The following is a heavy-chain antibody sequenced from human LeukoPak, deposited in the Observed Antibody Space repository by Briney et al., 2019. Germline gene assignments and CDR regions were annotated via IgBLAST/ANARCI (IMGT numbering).Heavy chain of an antibody. CDR3: ARVPTHTSGWYDAHFDL. V-gene: IGHV3-11*05. CDR2: ISPTTTYT. CDR1: GFTVSSNY. Sequence: PGGSLRLSCAASGFTVSSNYMSWVRQAPGEGLEWVSYISPTTTYTNYADSVKGRFTISRDNARKSLYLQMNSLRVEDTAVYYCARVPTHTSGWYDAHFDLWGQGTLVTVSS. J-gene: IGHJ4*02. D-gene: IGHD6-19*01.